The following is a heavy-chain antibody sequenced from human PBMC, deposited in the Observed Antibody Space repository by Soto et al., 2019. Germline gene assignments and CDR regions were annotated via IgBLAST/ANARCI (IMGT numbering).Heavy chain of an antibody. J-gene: IGHJ3*02. D-gene: IGHD2-15*01. CDR2: ISSSGTGI. CDR1: GYTLCFWY. V-gene: IGHV3-11*01. Sequence: GSLELSCAASGYTLCFWYVIWIRQAPGKGLEWVAYISSSGTGIYYPDSVKGRFTISRDNSKNSLYLQMSSLRAEDTAVYYCARAYSDAFEIWGQGTMVTVSS. CDR3: ARAYSDAFEI.